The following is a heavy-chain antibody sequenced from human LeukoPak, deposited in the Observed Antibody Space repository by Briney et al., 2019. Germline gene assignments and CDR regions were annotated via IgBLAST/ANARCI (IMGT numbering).Heavy chain of an antibody. CDR2: IYTSGST. Sequence: PSETLSLTCTVSGGSISSGSYYWSWIRQPAGKGLEWIGRIYTSGSTNYNPSLKSRATISVDTSKNQFSLKLSSVTAADTAVYYCARSSVVPAAAFFDYWGQGTLVTVSS. CDR1: GGSISSGSYY. CDR3: ARSSVVPAAAFFDY. D-gene: IGHD2-2*01. J-gene: IGHJ4*02. V-gene: IGHV4-61*02.